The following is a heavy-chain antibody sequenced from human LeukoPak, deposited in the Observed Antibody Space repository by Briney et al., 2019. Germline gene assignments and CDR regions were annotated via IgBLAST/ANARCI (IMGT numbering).Heavy chain of an antibody. D-gene: IGHD3-10*01. CDR3: ATTYYYGSGSARYYYYGMDV. Sequence: SETLSLTCTVSGGSISSYYWSWIRQPPGKGLEWIGYIYYSGSTNYNPSLKSRVTISVDTSKNQFSLKLSSVTAADTAVYYCATTYYYGSGSARYYYYGMDVWGQGTTVTVS. J-gene: IGHJ6*02. V-gene: IGHV4-59*01. CDR1: GGSISSYY. CDR2: IYYSGST.